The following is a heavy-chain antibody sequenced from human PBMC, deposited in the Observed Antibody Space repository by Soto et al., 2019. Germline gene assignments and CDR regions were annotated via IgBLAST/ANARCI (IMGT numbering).Heavy chain of an antibody. CDR2: IKQDGSEK. Sequence: PGGSLRLSCAASGFTFDNYWMSWVRQAPGKGLEWVANIKQDGSEKYYVDSVKGRFTISRDNAKNSLYLQMNSLRAEDTAVYYCARDMHYYDSSGYYYWGQGTLVTVSS. CDR1: GFTFDNYW. V-gene: IGHV3-7*04. CDR3: ARDMHYYDSSGYYY. J-gene: IGHJ4*02. D-gene: IGHD3-22*01.